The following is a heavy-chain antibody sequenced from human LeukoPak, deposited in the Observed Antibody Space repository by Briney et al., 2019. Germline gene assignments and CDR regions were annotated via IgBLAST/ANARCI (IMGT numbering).Heavy chain of an antibody. J-gene: IGHJ4*02. CDR1: GFTVSTSY. CDR2: IYSGGTT. D-gene: IGHD3-22*01. Sequence: PGGSLRLSCAASGFTVSTSYMSWVRQAPGQGLEWVSVIYSGGTTYYADSVKGRFTISRDNSKNTLYLQMNSLRAEDTAVYYCARSGGRGYYPHYFDYWGQGTLVTVSS. V-gene: IGHV3-53*01. CDR3: ARSGGRGYYPHYFDY.